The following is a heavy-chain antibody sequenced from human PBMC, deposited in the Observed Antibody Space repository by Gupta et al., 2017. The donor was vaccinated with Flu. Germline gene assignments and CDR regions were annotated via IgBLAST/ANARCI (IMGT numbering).Heavy chain of an antibody. CDR3: ARGQGIADGWFDP. Sequence: EVQLVESGGGLVKPGGSLRLSCAASGFTFSSYSMNWVRQAPGKGLEWVSSISSSSSYIYYADSVKGRFTISRDNAKNSLYLQMNSLRAEDTAVYYCARGQGIADGWFDPWGQGTLVTVSS. D-gene: IGHD6-13*01. J-gene: IGHJ5*02. CDR2: ISSSSSYI. V-gene: IGHV3-21*01. CDR1: GFTFSSYS.